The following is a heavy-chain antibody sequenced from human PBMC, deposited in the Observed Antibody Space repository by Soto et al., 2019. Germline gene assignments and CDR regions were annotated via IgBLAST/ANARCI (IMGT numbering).Heavy chain of an antibody. V-gene: IGHV1-69*13. CDR2: IIPIFGTA. CDR3: AREGTMVRGVIINNPQFDY. J-gene: IGHJ4*02. D-gene: IGHD3-10*01. Sequence: SVKVSCKASGGTFSSYAISWVRQAPGQGLEWMGGIIPIFGTANYAQKFQGRVTITADESTSTAYMELSSLRSEDTAVYYCAREGTMVRGVIINNPQFDYWGXGTLVTVSS. CDR1: GGTFSSYA.